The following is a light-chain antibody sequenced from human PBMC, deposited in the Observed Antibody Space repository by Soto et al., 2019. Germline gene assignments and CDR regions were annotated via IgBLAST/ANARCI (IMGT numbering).Light chain of an antibody. CDR1: QSIASY. Sequence: EIVLTQSPATLSLSPGERATLSCRASQSIASYLAWYQQKPGQAPRLLIYDASNRATGLPARFSGSGSGTDFTLTISSLEPEDFAVYYCQQRSKSLTFGGGTKVEIK. CDR3: QQRSKSLT. CDR2: DAS. J-gene: IGKJ4*01. V-gene: IGKV3-11*01.